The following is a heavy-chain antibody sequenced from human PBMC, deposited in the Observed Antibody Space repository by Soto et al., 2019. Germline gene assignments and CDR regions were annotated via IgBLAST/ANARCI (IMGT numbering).Heavy chain of an antibody. Sequence: QVQLQESGPGLVKPSGTLSLTCAVSGGSISSSDWWSWVRQPPGKGLEWIGQIYHGESTNYNPSLKRRVTISVAKSKNPFSLTLSSVTAAETAVYFCARAGRGYCSGDSCYSGRYGMDVWGQGTTVTVSS. J-gene: IGHJ6*02. D-gene: IGHD2-15*01. CDR3: ARAGRGYCSGDSCYSGRYGMDV. CDR1: GGSISSSDW. CDR2: IYHGEST. V-gene: IGHV4-4*02.